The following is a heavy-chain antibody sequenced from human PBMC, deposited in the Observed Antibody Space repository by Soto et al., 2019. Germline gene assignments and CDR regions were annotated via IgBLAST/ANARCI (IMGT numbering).Heavy chain of an antibody. Sequence: QIHLEQSEPEVKKPGASVKVSCKASGYTFTSYGISWVRLAPGQGLEWMGWSNIYGGGTNYAQKYQDRVTMTRDTTTNTVYLEMRSLTSDDTAIYYCARALYYYDNSGLAFWGQGTLVTVSS. CDR2: SNIYGGGT. J-gene: IGHJ4*02. CDR1: GYTFTSYG. D-gene: IGHD3-22*01. CDR3: ARALYYYDNSGLAF. V-gene: IGHV1-18*01.